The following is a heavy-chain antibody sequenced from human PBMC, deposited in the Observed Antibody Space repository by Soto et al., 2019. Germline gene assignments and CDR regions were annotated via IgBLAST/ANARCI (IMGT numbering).Heavy chain of an antibody. CDR2: ISGYDGNT. D-gene: IGHD6-13*01. CDR1: GYTFASYG. J-gene: IGHJ4*02. CDR3: ARDVSLLAAAAWV. V-gene: IGHV1-18*01. Sequence: QVPLVQSGAEVRKPGASVKVSCKASGYTFASYGISWVRQTPGQGLEWMGWISGYDGNTNYAQKFQDRVTMTTDTSTNTAYMELRSLRSDDTAVLYCARDVSLLAAAAWVWGQGTLVTVSS.